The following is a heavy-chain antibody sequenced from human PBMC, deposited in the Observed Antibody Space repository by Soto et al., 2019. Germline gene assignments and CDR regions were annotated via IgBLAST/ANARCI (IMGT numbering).Heavy chain of an antibody. CDR3: ARSLYYDFWSGYFDY. D-gene: IGHD3-3*01. Sequence: SETLSLTCTVSGGSISSGDYYWSWIRQPPGKGLEWIGYIYYSGSTYYNPSLKSRVTISVDTSKNQFSLKLSSVTAADTAVYYCARSLYYDFWSGYFDYWGQGTLVTVSS. V-gene: IGHV4-30-4*01. J-gene: IGHJ4*02. CDR1: GGSISSGDYY. CDR2: IYYSGST.